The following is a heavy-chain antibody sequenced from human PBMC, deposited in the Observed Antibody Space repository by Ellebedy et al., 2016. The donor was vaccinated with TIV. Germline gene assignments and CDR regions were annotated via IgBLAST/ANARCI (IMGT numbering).Heavy chain of an antibody. V-gene: IGHV3-74*01. CDR1: GFTFSSYW. CDR2: IDSDGSST. CDR3: ATGAYDI. D-gene: IGHD3-9*01. Sequence: GESLKISCAASGFTFSSYWMHWVRQAPGKGLVWVSRIDSDGSSTTYVDSVKGRFTISRDNAKNTLYLQMNSLRAEDTAVYYCATGAYDIWGQGTMVMVSS. J-gene: IGHJ3*02.